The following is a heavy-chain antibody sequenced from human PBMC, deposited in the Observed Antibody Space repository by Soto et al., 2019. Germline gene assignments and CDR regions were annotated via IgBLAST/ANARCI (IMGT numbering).Heavy chain of an antibody. CDR2: ISSGASNM. CDR1: GFAFSGFE. J-gene: IGHJ6*02. D-gene: IGHD3-3*01. CDR3: AREPNYDFWSGYRNKEGTYGMDV. Sequence: GGSLRLSCAASGFAFSGFEMNWVRQAPGKGLEWVSYISSGASNMYYADSVKGRFTISRDNAQSSLYLQMNSLRVEDTAVYYCAREPNYDFWSGYRNKEGTYGMDVWGQGTTVTVSS. V-gene: IGHV3-48*03.